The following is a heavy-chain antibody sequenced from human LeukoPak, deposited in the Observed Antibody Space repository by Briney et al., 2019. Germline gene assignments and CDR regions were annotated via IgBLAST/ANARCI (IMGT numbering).Heavy chain of an antibody. D-gene: IGHD6-19*01. V-gene: IGHV4-4*02. CDR2: IHHSGST. Sequence: TSETLSLTCAVSGASVSSSNWWVWVRQPPKKGLEWIGEIHHSGSTNYNPSLKSRVTMSVDTSKNQISLRLSSLTAADTAVYFCARGLYGSDSYWGQGNLVTVSS. CDR3: ARGLYGSDSY. CDR1: GASVSSSNW. J-gene: IGHJ4*02.